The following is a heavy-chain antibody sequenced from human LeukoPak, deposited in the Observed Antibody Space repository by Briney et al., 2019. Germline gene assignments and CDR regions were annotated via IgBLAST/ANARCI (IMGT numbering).Heavy chain of an antibody. CDR3: ARRGYYDSSGYDY. J-gene: IGHJ4*02. V-gene: IGHV3-21*01. CDR1: GLTFRNHA. D-gene: IGHD3-22*01. Sequence: KAGGSLRLSCAASGLTFRNHAMNWVRQAPGKGLEWVSSISGSSSDIYYADSVKGRFTISRDNAKNSLYLQMNSLRAEDTAVYYCARRGYYDSSGYDYWGQGTLVTVSS. CDR2: ISGSSSDI.